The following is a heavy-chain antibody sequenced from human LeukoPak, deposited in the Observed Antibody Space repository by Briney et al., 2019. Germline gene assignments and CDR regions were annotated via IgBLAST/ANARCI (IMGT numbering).Heavy chain of an antibody. CDR2: IYPGGSDT. CDR1: GYSFTSYW. CDR3: ARHSNYYGSGSYYNFDY. Sequence: GESLKISCKGSGYSFTSYWIGWVRRMPGKGLEWMGIIYPGGSDTRYSPSFQGQVTISADKSISTAYLQWSSLKASDTAMYYCARHSNYYGSGSYYNFDYWGQGTLVTVSS. D-gene: IGHD3-10*01. J-gene: IGHJ4*02. V-gene: IGHV5-51*01.